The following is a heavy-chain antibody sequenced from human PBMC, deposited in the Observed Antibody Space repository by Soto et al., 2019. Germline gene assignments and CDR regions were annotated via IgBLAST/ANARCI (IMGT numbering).Heavy chain of an antibody. Sequence: SDTLSLTCTVSGGSISSGGYYWSWIRQHPGKGLEWIGYIYYSGSTYYNPSLKSRVTISVDTSKNQFSLKLSSVTAADTAVYYCARDLEGRYFDWLHHGAFDIWGQGTMVTVSS. CDR3: ARDLEGRYFDWLHHGAFDI. D-gene: IGHD3-9*01. J-gene: IGHJ3*02. CDR1: GGSISSGGYY. CDR2: IYYSGST. V-gene: IGHV4-31*03.